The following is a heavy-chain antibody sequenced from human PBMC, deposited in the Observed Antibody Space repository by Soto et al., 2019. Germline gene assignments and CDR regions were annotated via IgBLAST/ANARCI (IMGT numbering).Heavy chain of an antibody. D-gene: IGHD2-15*01. Sequence: QVQLQESGPGLVKPSETLSLTCTVSGGSISSYYWSWIRQPPGKGLEWIGYIYYSGSTNYNPSLKSRVTISVDTSKNQFSLELSSVTAADTAVYYCARVHRDGYCSGGSCYSHFDYWGQGTLVTVSS. CDR3: ARVHRDGYCSGGSCYSHFDY. J-gene: IGHJ4*02. CDR2: IYYSGST. CDR1: GGSISSYY. V-gene: IGHV4-59*01.